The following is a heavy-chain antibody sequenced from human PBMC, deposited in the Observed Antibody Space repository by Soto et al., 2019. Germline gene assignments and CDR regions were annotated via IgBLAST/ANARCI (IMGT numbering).Heavy chain of an antibody. D-gene: IGHD3-10*01. CDR2: IIPILGIA. CDR3: AYYGSGDWFDP. Sequence: ASVKVSCKASGGTFSSYTISWVRQAPGQGLEWMGRIIPILGIANYAQKFQGRVTITADKSTSTAYMELSSLRSEDTAVYYCAYYGSGDWFDPWGQGTLVTVSS. CDR1: GGTFSSYT. J-gene: IGHJ5*02. V-gene: IGHV1-69*02.